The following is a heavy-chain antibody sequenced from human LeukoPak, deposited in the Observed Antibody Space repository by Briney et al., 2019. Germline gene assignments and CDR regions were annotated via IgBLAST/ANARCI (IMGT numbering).Heavy chain of an antibody. D-gene: IGHD3-10*01. CDR2: ISSSGSTI. V-gene: IGHV3-48*03. Sequence: QPGVSLRLSCAASGFTFSSYEMNWVRQAPGKGLEWVSYISSSGSTIYYADSVKGRFTISRDNAKNSLYLQMNSLRAEDTAVYYCAREKGYYGSGSYADYWGQGTLVTVSS. J-gene: IGHJ4*02. CDR1: GFTFSSYE. CDR3: AREKGYYGSGSYADY.